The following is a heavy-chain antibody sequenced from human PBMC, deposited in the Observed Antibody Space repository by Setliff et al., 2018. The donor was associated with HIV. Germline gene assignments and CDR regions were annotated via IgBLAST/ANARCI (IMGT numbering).Heavy chain of an antibody. D-gene: IGHD2-2*01. Sequence: ASEKVSCKASGYTFSTYGISWVRQAPGQGLEWMGWISAYNGNTNYAQKLQGRVTVTTDTSTSTAYMELRSLRSDDTAVYYCARDRGVYCISSSCYSPVDAFDIWGQGTMVTVSS. CDR2: ISAYNGNT. CDR1: GYTFSTYG. CDR3: ARDRGVYCISSSCYSPVDAFDI. J-gene: IGHJ3*02. V-gene: IGHV1-18*01.